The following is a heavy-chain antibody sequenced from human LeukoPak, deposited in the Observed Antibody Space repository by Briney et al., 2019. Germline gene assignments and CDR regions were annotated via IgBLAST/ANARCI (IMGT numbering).Heavy chain of an antibody. J-gene: IGHJ4*02. V-gene: IGHV3-21*01. Sequence: GGSLRLSCAASGFTFSSYSMNWVRQAPEEGLEWVSSISSSSSSYIYYADSVKGRFTISRDNAKNPLYLQMNSLRAEDTAVYYCARKSRHRYNWNLDYWGQGTLVTVSS. CDR1: GFTFSSYS. CDR3: ARKSRHRYNWNLDY. CDR2: ISSSSSSYI. D-gene: IGHD1-20*01.